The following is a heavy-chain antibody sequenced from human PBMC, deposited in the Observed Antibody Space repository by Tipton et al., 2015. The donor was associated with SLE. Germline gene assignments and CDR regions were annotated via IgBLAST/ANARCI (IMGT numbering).Heavy chain of an antibody. D-gene: IGHD6-6*01. CDR3: ATGGAAARPWYFDY. CDR2: INHSGST. Sequence: TLSLTCTVSADSISSSSNYWVWIRQPPGKGLEWIGEINHSGSTNYNPSLKSRVTILVDTSKNQFSLKLTSVTAADTAVYYCATGGAAARPWYFDYWGQGTLVTVSS. V-gene: IGHV4-39*07. CDR1: ADSISSSSNY. J-gene: IGHJ4*02.